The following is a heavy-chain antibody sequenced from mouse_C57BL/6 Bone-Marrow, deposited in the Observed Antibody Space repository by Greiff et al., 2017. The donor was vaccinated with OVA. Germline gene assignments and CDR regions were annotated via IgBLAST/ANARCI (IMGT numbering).Heavy chain of an antibody. D-gene: IGHD2-10*02. Sequence: VQRVESGPGLVKPSQSLSLTCSVTGYSITSGYYWNWIRQFPGNKLEWMGYISYDGSNNYNPSLKNRISITRDTSKNQFFLKLNSVTTEDTATYYCAREYGNYVGYWGQGTTLTVSS. CDR3: AREYGNYVGY. J-gene: IGHJ2*01. V-gene: IGHV3-6*01. CDR2: ISYDGSN. CDR1: GYSITSGYY.